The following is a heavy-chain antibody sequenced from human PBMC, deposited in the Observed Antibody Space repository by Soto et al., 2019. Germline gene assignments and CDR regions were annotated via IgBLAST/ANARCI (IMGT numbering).Heavy chain of an antibody. CDR2: INHSGST. V-gene: IGHV4-34*01. D-gene: IGHD6-13*01. CDR1: GGSFSGYY. CDR3: ARGLAAADWFDP. J-gene: IGHJ5*02. Sequence: SETLSLTCAVYGGSFSGYYWSWIRQPPGKGLEWIGEINHSGSTNYNPSLKSRVTISVDTSKNQFSLKLSSVTAADTAVYYCARGLAAADWFDPWGQGTLVTVSS.